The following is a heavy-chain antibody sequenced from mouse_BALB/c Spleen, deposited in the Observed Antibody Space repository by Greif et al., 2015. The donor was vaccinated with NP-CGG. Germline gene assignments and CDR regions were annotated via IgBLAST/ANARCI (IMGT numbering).Heavy chain of an antibody. CDR2: IYPGSGNT. D-gene: IGHD2-14*01. J-gene: IGHJ4*01. Sequence: VKLQESGAELARPGASVKLSCKASGYTFTDYYITWVKQRTGQGLEWIGEIYPGSGNTYYNEKFKGKATLTADKSSSTSYLQLSSLTSEDSSVYFCARKGVRRAMDYCGQGTSVTVSS. V-gene: IGHV1-77*01. CDR1: GYTFTDYY. CDR3: ARKGVRRAMDY.